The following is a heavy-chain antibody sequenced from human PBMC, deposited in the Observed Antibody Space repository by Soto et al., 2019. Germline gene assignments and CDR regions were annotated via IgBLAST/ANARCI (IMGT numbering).Heavy chain of an antibody. CDR3: STWLQREYVFDI. CDR1: GFTFSGKKY. Sequence: PXGSLRLSCEASGFTFSGKKYLTCVRQAPGKGPEWVSALYDTDGTFYADSVKGRFTISKDNSKNTFYLQMNSLRIDDTAVYYCSTWLQREYVFDIWGQGTMVTVSS. D-gene: IGHD6-19*01. J-gene: IGHJ3*02. CDR2: LYDTDGT. V-gene: IGHV3-53*05.